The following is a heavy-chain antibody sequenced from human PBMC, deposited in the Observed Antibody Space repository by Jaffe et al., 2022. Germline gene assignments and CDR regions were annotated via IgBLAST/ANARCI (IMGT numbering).Heavy chain of an antibody. V-gene: IGHV3-23*01. J-gene: IGHJ4*02. D-gene: IGHD3-9*01. CDR2: ISGSGGST. CDR3: AKDHYDILTGHYIDY. CDR1: GFTFNSYA. Sequence: EVQLLESGGGLVQPGGSLRLSCAASGFTFNSYAMNWVRQAPGKGLEWVSDISGSGGSTYYADSVKGRFTISRDNSKNTLYLQMNSLRAEDTAVYYCAKDHYDILTGHYIDYWGQGTLVTVSS.